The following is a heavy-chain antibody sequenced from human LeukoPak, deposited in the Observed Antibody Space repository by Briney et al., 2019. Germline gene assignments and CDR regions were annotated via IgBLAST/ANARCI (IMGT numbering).Heavy chain of an antibody. D-gene: IGHD5-24*01. J-gene: IGHJ4*02. Sequence: GGSLRLSCAASGFTFSNYSLNWVRQAPGKGLEWVSFISTSSSYIYYADSVKGRFTISRDNAKNSLYLQMNSLRAEDTAVYYCARALSSRDGYNWADYWGQGTLVTVSS. V-gene: IGHV3-21*01. CDR3: ARALSSRDGYNWADY. CDR1: GFTFSNYS. CDR2: ISTSSSYI.